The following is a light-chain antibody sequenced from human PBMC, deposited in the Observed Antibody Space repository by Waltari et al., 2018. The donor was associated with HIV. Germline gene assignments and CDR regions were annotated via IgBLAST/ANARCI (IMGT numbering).Light chain of an antibody. CDR3: NSRDSSGYHLV. Sequence: SSELTQDPAVSVALGQTVRITCQGDSLRTYYASWYQQKPGQAPVLVIYDKNNRPSGIPDRFSGSSSGTTASLTITGAQAEDEADYYCNSRDSSGYHLVFGGGTRLTVL. V-gene: IGLV3-19*01. J-gene: IGLJ2*01. CDR1: SLRTYY. CDR2: DKN.